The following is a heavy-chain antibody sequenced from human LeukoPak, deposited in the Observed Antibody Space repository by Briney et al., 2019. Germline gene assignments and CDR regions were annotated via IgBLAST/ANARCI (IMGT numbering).Heavy chain of an antibody. Sequence: GGSLRLSGAASGFTFSSYSMNWVRQAPGKGLEWVSSISSSSSYIYYADSVKGRFTISRDNAKNSLYLQMNSLRAEDTAVYYCARDGSGSGWCWFDPWGQGTLVTVSS. CDR1: GFTFSSYS. CDR3: ARDGSGSGWCWFDP. J-gene: IGHJ5*02. V-gene: IGHV3-21*04. D-gene: IGHD6-19*01. CDR2: ISSSSSYI.